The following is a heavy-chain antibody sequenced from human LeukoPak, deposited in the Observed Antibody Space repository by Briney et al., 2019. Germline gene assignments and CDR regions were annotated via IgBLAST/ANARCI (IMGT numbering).Heavy chain of an antibody. J-gene: IGHJ4*02. CDR1: GDSVSSNSAA. D-gene: IGHD7-27*01. Sequence: SQTLSLTCAISGDSVSSNSAAWIWIRQSPSRGLEWLGRTYYRSKWYNDYAVSVESRITINPDTSKNQFSLQLNSVTPEDTAVYYCAGGTGVFDYWGQGTLVTVSS. CDR2: TYYRSKWYN. V-gene: IGHV6-1*01. CDR3: AGGTGVFDY.